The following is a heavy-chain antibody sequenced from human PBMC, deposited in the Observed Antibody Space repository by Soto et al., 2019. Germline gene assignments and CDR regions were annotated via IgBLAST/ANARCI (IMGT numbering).Heavy chain of an antibody. D-gene: IGHD3-10*01. J-gene: IGHJ5*02. CDR2: INAGNGDT. CDR3: ARGLVRGDIALFNWFDP. CDR1: GYTFTTYV. V-gene: IGHV1-3*01. Sequence: ASVKVSCKASGYTFTTYVMHLVRQAPGQRLEWMGWINAGNGDTKYSQTFQGRVTITRDTSANTAYMELSSVRSADTAVYYCARGLVRGDIALFNWFDPWGQGTLVTVSS.